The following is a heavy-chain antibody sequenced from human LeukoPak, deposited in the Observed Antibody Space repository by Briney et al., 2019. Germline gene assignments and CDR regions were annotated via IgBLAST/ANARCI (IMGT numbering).Heavy chain of an antibody. J-gene: IGHJ4*02. D-gene: IGHD1-26*01. V-gene: IGHV3-15*01. CDR2: IKGKTDGGTT. CDR1: GFTFSNAW. CDR3: TTGVGSYYAPSFDY. Sequence: GGSLRLSCAASGFTFSNAWMSWVRQAPGKGLEWVGRIKGKTDGGTTDYAAPVKGRFTISRDDSKDTLYLQMNSLKTEDTAVYYCTTGVGSYYAPSFDYWGQGTLVTVSS.